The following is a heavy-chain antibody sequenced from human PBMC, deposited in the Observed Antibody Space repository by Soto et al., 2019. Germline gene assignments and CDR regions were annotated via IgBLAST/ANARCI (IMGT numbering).Heavy chain of an antibody. D-gene: IGHD3-22*01. J-gene: IGHJ1*01. Sequence: EVQLVESGGGLIQPGGSLRLSCAASGFTVSSNYMSWVRQAPGKGLEWVSVIYSGGSTYYADSVKGRFTISRDNSKNTLYLQMNSLRAEDTAVYYCARDRVESGYPEHSQPWGQGTLVTVSS. V-gene: IGHV3-53*01. CDR2: IYSGGST. CDR1: GFTVSSNY. CDR3: ARDRVESGYPEHSQP.